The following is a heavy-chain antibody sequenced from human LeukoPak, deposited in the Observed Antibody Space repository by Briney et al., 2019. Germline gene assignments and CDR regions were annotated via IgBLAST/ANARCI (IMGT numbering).Heavy chain of an antibody. V-gene: IGHV3-15*01. CDR3: TTDLGRSRIAPRFYY. J-gene: IGHJ4*02. CDR2: IKSKTDGDTT. D-gene: IGHD6-6*01. CDR1: GFTFSSYE. Sequence: GGSLRLSCAASGFTFSSYEMNWVRQAPGKGLEWVGRIKSKTDGDTTDYAAPVKGRFTISRDDSKNTLYLQMNSLKTEDTAVYYCTTDLGRSRIAPRFYYWGQGTLVTVSS.